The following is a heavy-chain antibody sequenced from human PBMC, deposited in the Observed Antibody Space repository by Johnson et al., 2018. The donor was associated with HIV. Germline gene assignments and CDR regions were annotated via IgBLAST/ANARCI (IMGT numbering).Heavy chain of an antibody. J-gene: IGHJ3*02. Sequence: MQLVESGGGLVQPGGSLRLSCAASGFTFSSSWMHWVCQAPEKGLEWVADIKCDGSEKYYVDSVKGRLTISRDNAKNTLYLQMNSLRAEDTAVYYCAKDRSAHMTMLLEVVADAFDIWGQGTMVTVSS. CDR3: AKDRSAHMTMLLEVVADAFDI. CDR1: GFTFSSSW. CDR2: IKCDGSEK. D-gene: IGHD4/OR15-4a*01. V-gene: IGHV3-52*01.